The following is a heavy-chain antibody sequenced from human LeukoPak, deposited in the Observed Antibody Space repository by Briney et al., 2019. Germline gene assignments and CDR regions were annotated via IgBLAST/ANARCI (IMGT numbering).Heavy chain of an antibody. D-gene: IGHD2-2*01. Sequence: GGSRRLSCAASGFTFNNNAMSWVRQAPGKGLEWVSAINGGGDATEYADSVKGRFTISRDNSKNTLYLQMNSLRPEDTAVYYCARCTASCYANAFDVWGQGTLLTVSS. V-gene: IGHV3-23*01. J-gene: IGHJ3*01. CDR3: ARCTASCYANAFDV. CDR1: GFTFNNNA. CDR2: INGGGDAT.